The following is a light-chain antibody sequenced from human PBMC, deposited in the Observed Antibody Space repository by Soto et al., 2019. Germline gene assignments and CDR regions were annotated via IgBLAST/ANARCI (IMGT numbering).Light chain of an antibody. J-gene: IGKJ5*01. CDR3: QQRSNWPPKIT. V-gene: IGKV3-11*01. CDR1: QSVSIY. CDR2: DAS. Sequence: EIVLAQSPSTLSLSPGERATLSCRASQSVSIYLAWYQQKPGQAPRLLIYDASNMATGIPARFSGSGSGTDFTLTISSLEPEDFAVYYCQQRSNWPPKITFGQGTLLEIK.